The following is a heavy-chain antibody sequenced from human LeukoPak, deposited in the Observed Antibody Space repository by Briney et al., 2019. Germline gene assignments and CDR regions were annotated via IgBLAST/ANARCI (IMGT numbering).Heavy chain of an antibody. CDR3: ARDLPGYYDILTGYYPYYFDY. CDR1: GYTFTGYY. Sequence: ASVKVSCKASGYTFTGYYMHWVRQAPGQGLEWMGWINPNSSGTNYARKFQGRVTMTRDTSISTAYMELSRLRSDDTAVYYCARDLPGYYDILTGYYPYYFDYWGQGTLVTVSS. V-gene: IGHV1-2*02. J-gene: IGHJ4*02. D-gene: IGHD3-9*01. CDR2: INPNSSGT.